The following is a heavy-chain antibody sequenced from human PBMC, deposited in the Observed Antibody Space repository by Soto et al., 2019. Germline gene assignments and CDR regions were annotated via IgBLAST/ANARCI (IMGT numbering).Heavy chain of an antibody. CDR2: IIPILGIA. CDR1: GGTFSSYT. Sequence: QVQLVQSGAEVKKPGSSVKVSCKASGGTFSSYTISWVRQAPGQGLEWMGRIIPILGIANYAQKFQGRVTITADKSTSTAYMELSSLSAEDTAVYYCARSTTGTTDYYYYYYMDVWGKGTTVTVSS. D-gene: IGHD1-1*01. J-gene: IGHJ6*03. CDR3: ARSTTGTTDYYYYYYMDV. V-gene: IGHV1-69*02.